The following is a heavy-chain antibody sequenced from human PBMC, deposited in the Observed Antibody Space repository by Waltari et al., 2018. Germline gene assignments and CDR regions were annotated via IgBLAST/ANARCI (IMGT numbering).Heavy chain of an antibody. D-gene: IGHD6-19*01. Sequence: QVQLVQSGAEVKKPGASVKVSCKASGYTFTSYDLNWVRPATGQGLEWMGWMNPNSGNTGYAQKFQGRVTITRNTSISTAYMELSSLRSEDTAVYFCACSIAVAGTGYFQHWGQGTLVTVSS. CDR2: MNPNSGNT. CDR1: GYTFTSYD. V-gene: IGHV1-8*03. J-gene: IGHJ1*01. CDR3: ACSIAVAGTGYFQH.